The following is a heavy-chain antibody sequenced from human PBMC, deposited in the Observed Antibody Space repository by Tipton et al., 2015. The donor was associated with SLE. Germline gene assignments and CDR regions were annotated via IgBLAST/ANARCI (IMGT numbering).Heavy chain of an antibody. V-gene: IGHV3-9*01. CDR2: ISWNSGNR. CDR1: GFTFDDCA. D-gene: IGHD6-19*01. Sequence: QLVQSGGGLVEPGRSLRISCAASGFTFDDCAIHWVRQAPGKGLEWVSGISWNSGNRGYADSVKGRFTISRDNAKNSLYLQMNSLRDDDTALYYCAKEDIAMSEGAFDIWGQGTMVTVSS. CDR3: AKEDIAMSEGAFDI. J-gene: IGHJ3*02.